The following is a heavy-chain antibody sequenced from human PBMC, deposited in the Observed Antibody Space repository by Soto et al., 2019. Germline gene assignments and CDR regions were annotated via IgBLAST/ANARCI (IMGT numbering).Heavy chain of an antibody. Sequence: QVHLVQSGAEVKKPGASVKVYCKGSGYGFTTYGITWLRQAPGQGLEWMAWISAHNGNTNYALKLQGRVTVTRDTSTSTAYMELRSLRSDDTAVYYCARGRYGDYWGQGAMVTVSS. D-gene: IGHD1-26*01. CDR1: GYGFTTYG. CDR2: ISAHNGNT. V-gene: IGHV1-18*01. CDR3: ARGRYGDY. J-gene: IGHJ4*02.